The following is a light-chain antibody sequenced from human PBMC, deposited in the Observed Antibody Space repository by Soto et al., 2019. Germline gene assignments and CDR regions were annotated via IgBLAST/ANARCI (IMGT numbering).Light chain of an antibody. V-gene: IGKV3-20*01. Sequence: ETVLTQSPGTLSLSPGERATLSCRASQSVSSNYLAWYQQKPGQAPRLLIYGASTRATGITDRFSGSGSGTDFTLTLSRLEPEDFAVYYCQQFGRSPPSWTFGQGTQVEIK. CDR1: QSVSSNY. CDR2: GAS. J-gene: IGKJ1*01. CDR3: QQFGRSPPSWT.